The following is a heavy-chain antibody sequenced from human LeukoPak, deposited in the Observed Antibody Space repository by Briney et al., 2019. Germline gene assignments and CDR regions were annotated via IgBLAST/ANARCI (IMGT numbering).Heavy chain of an antibody. CDR3: AREDYYYYYGMDV. J-gene: IGHJ6*02. Sequence: PGGSLRLSCAASGFTFSSYWMSWVRQAPGKGVEWVANIKQDGSEKYYVDSVKGRFTISRDNAKNSLYLQMNSLRAEDTAVYYCAREDYYYYYGMDVWGQGTTVTVSS. CDR2: IKQDGSEK. V-gene: IGHV3-7*01. CDR1: GFTFSSYW.